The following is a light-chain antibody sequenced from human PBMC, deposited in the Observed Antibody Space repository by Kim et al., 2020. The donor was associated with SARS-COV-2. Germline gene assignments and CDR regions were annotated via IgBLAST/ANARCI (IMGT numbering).Light chain of an antibody. CDR1: SSDVGGYNY. J-gene: IGLJ1*01. Sequence: QSALTQPASVSGSPGQSFTISCTGTSSDVGGYNYVSWYQQHPGKAPKLMIYDVSNRPSGVSNRFSGSKSGNTASLTISGLQAEDEADYYCSSYTSSSTLVFGPGTKVTVL. CDR3: SSYTSSSTLV. V-gene: IGLV2-14*03. CDR2: DVS.